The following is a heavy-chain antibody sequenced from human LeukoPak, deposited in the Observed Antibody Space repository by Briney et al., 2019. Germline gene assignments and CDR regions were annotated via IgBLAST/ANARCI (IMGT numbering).Heavy chain of an antibody. CDR3: ARGGSKQWLVDDS. Sequence: SETLSLTCTVSGGSVSGYYWSWIRQPPGKGLEWIGYIHYSGSTNYNPSLKSRVTISVDTSKNEFSLKLSSVTAADTAIYYCARGGSKQWLVDDSWGQGTLVTVSS. CDR1: GGSVSGYY. CDR2: IHYSGST. D-gene: IGHD6-19*01. V-gene: IGHV4-59*02. J-gene: IGHJ4*02.